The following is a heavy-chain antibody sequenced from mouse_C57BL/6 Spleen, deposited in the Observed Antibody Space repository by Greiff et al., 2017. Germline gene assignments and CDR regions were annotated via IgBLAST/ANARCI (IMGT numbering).Heavy chain of an antibody. D-gene: IGHD2-5*01. CDR1: GFTFSSYA. J-gene: IGHJ2*01. CDR2: ISDGGSYT. V-gene: IGHV5-4*01. CDR3: ARERPIVTYDY. Sequence: EVQLQESGGGLVKPGGSLKLSCAASGFTFSSYAMSWVRQTPEKRLEWVATISDGGSYTYYPDNVKGRFTISRDNAKNNLYLQMSHLKSEDTAMYYCARERPIVTYDYWGQGTTLTVSS.